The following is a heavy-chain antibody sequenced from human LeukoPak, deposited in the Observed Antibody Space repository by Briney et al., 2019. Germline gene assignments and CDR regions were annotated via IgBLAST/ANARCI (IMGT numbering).Heavy chain of an antibody. Sequence: PGGSLRLSCAASGFTFSSYAMSWVRQAPGKGLEWVSAISGSGGSTYYADSVKGRFTISRDNSKNTLYLQMNSLRAEDTAVYYCAKDTAAGGYDSSGYYNLHYFDYWGQGTLVTVSS. CDR2: ISGSGGST. J-gene: IGHJ4*02. D-gene: IGHD3-22*01. CDR1: GFTFSSYA. CDR3: AKDTAAGGYDSSGYYNLHYFDY. V-gene: IGHV3-23*01.